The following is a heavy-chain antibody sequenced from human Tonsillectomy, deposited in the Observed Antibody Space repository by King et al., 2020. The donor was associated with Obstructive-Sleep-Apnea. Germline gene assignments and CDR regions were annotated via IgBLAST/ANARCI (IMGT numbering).Heavy chain of an antibody. Sequence: QLQESGPGLVKPSETLSLTCTVSVGSPSTYYWSWIRQPPGKGLEWMGYIYYTGNTKYNPSLRSRITISLDASKNQFSLKLLSVTAADTAVYYCARTNVIWRGELPYGMDVWGQGTTVTVSS. CDR3: ARTNVIWRGELPYGMDV. D-gene: IGHD3-10*01. CDR1: VGSPSTYY. V-gene: IGHV4-59*01. J-gene: IGHJ6*02. CDR2: IYYTGNT.